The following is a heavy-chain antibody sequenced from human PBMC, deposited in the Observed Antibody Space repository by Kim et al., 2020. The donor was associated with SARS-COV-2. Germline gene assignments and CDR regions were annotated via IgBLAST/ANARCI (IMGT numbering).Heavy chain of an antibody. J-gene: IGHJ1*01. D-gene: IGHD1-20*01. Sequence: GGSLRLSCSASGFMFINYAMNWVRQAPGKGLEWVASIGGRDGRTTYADFVRGRFTISKDNSKSTLYLQMDSLRVEDTAVFYCAKDLHPYTRAPAGFNHWG. V-gene: IGHV3-23*01. CDR2: IGGRDGRT. CDR3: AKDLHPYTRAPAGFNH. CDR1: GFMFINYA.